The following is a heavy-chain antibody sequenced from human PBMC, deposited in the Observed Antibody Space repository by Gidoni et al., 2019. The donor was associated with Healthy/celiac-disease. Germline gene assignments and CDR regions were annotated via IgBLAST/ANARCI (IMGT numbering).Heavy chain of an antibody. J-gene: IGHJ4*02. Sequence: EVQLVESGGGLVQPGRSLRLSCTASGFTFGAYAMSWVRQAPGKGLEWVGFIRSKAYGGTTEYAASVKGRFTISRDDSKSIAYLQMNSLKTEDTAVYYCTRGSYYDSSEGFDYWGQGTLVTVSS. CDR1: GFTFGAYA. D-gene: IGHD3-22*01. CDR3: TRGSYYDSSEGFDY. V-gene: IGHV3-49*04. CDR2: IRSKAYGGTT.